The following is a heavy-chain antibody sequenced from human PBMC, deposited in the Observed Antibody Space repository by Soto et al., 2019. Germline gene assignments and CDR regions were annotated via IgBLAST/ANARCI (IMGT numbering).Heavy chain of an antibody. D-gene: IGHD6-19*01. CDR1: GGTFSSYA. CDR2: IIPIFGTA. CDR3: ASQWLVRRYYYYGMDV. Sequence: QVQLVQSGAEVKKPGSSVKVSCKASGGTFSSYAISWVRQAPGQGLEWMGGIIPIFGTANYAQKFQGRVTITADKSMSTAYMELSSLRSEDTAVYYCASQWLVRRYYYYGMDVWGQGTTVTVSS. J-gene: IGHJ6*02. V-gene: IGHV1-69*06.